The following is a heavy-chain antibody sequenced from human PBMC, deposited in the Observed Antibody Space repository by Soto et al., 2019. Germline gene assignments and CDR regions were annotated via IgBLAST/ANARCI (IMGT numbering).Heavy chain of an antibody. CDR3: AHMNYYDSSGYPIWFDP. J-gene: IGHJ5*02. D-gene: IGHD3-22*01. CDR2: IYWDDDK. CDR1: GFSLSTSGVG. Sequence: QITLKESGPTLVKPTQTLTLTCTFSGFSLSTSGVGVGWIRQPPGKALEWLALIYWDDDKRYSPSLKSTLTITQDTSKNQVVLTMTNMDPVDTATYYCAHMNYYDSSGYPIWFDPWGQGTLVTVSS. V-gene: IGHV2-5*02.